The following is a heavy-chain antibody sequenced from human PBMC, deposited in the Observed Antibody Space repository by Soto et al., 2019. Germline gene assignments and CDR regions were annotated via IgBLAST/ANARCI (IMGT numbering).Heavy chain of an antibody. CDR1: GGSLSGYY. Sequence: QVQLQQWGAGLLEPSETLSLTCAVYGGSLSGYYWSWIRQSPGKGLEWIGEINQSGSTIYNPSLRTRIILSVTAPRTVVSLRLSFVTAADSAVYYCARRPLNYDLSSGTAKPFDYWGQGTLVTVSA. D-gene: IGHD3-3*01. V-gene: IGHV4-34*02. CDR2: INQSGST. J-gene: IGHJ4*02. CDR3: ARRPLNYDLSSGTAKPFDY.